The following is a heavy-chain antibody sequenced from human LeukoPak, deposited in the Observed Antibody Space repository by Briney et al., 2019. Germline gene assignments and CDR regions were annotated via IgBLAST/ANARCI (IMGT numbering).Heavy chain of an antibody. CDR3: AKGGVGVTPEFDY. J-gene: IGHJ4*02. V-gene: IGHV1-8*01. Sequence: ASVNVSCKASGYTFTNYDINWVRQATGQGLEWMGWKNPNSGNTGSAQKFQGRVSMTRNTSISTAYMELSSLRSEDTAVYYCAKGGVGVTPEFDYWGQGTLVTVSS. D-gene: IGHD1-26*01. CDR1: GYTFTNYD. CDR2: KNPNSGNT.